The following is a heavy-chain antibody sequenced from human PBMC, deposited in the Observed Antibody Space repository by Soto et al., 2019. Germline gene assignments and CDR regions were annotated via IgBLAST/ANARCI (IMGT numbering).Heavy chain of an antibody. V-gene: IGHV3-33*01. CDR2: IWYDGSNT. Sequence: QVQLVESGGGVVQPGRSLRLSCAASGFMFSSFGMHWVRQAPGKGLEWVANIWYDGSNTYYRDSVKGRFTISRDNSRNTLFLEMNSLRAEDTAVYHCVRDLLGSGGHFDYWGQGILVTVSS. CDR1: GFMFSSFG. CDR3: VRDLLGSGGHFDY. D-gene: IGHD7-27*01. J-gene: IGHJ4*02.